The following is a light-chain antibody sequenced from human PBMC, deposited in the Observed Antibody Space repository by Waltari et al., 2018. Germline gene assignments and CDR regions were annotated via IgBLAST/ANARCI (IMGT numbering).Light chain of an antibody. Sequence: QSVLTQPPSVSAAPGQKVTISCSGDSSNIGHNPVSWYQQLPGTAPKLLIYDNNKRPSGIRDRFSGSKSGTSATLGITGLQTGDEADYYCGTWDVSLTAAVFGGGTTVSVL. CDR3: GTWDVSLTAAV. CDR2: DNN. V-gene: IGLV1-51*01. J-gene: IGLJ2*01. CDR1: SSNIGHNP.